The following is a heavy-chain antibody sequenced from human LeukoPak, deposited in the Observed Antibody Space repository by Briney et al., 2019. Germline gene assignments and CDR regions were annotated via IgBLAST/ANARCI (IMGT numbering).Heavy chain of an antibody. J-gene: IGHJ4*02. V-gene: IGHV3-9*01. CDR1: GFTFDDYA. CDR3: AKIESYYGSGSEGYYFDY. CDR2: ISWNSGSI. D-gene: IGHD3-10*01. Sequence: GGSLRLSCAASGFTFDDYAMHWVRQAPGKGLEWVPGISWNSGSIGYADSVKGRFTISRDNAKNSLYLQMNSLRAEDTALYYCAKIESYYGSGSEGYYFDYWGQGTLVTVSS.